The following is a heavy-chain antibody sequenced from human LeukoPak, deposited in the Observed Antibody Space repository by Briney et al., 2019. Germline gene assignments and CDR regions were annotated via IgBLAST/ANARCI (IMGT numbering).Heavy chain of an antibody. CDR3: AIDPNWGTHS. Sequence: GGSRGLSWAASGFTFRDYWSHGFRNPPGKSREWVSIIGSSGGGIHYADSVKGRFTISRDNSKNALYLQMNSLRVEDTAVYYCAIDPNWGTHSWGQGVLVTVSS. J-gene: IGHJ4*02. V-gene: IGHV3-23*01. CDR2: IGSSGGGI. CDR1: GFTFRDYW. D-gene: IGHD7-27*01.